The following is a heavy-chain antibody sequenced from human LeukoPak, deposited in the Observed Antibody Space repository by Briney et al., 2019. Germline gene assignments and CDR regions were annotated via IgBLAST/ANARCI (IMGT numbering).Heavy chain of an antibody. CDR1: GFTFSDYY. CDR2: ISSSGSTI. Sequence: GGSLRLSCAASGFTFSDYYMSWIRRAPGKGLEWVSYISSSGSTIYYADSVKGRFTISRDNSKNTLYLQMNSLRAEDTAVYYCAKRRGSGWPYYFDYWGQGTLVTVSS. J-gene: IGHJ4*02. D-gene: IGHD6-19*01. V-gene: IGHV3-11*01. CDR3: AKRRGSGWPYYFDY.